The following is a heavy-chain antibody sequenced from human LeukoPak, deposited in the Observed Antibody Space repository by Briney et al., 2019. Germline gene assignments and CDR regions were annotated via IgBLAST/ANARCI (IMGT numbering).Heavy chain of an antibody. Sequence: PGGSLRLSCAASGFTFSSYAMSWVRQAPGKGLEWASVIRGSGTDTYYADSVKGRFTISRDNSKNTLYLQMDSLRVEDTAVYYCAKRNDFGSHHVMPADDWGQGTLVTVSS. CDR1: GFTFSSYA. CDR3: AKRNDFGSHHVMPADD. V-gene: IGHV3-23*01. D-gene: IGHD3/OR15-3a*01. J-gene: IGHJ4*02. CDR2: IRGSGTDT.